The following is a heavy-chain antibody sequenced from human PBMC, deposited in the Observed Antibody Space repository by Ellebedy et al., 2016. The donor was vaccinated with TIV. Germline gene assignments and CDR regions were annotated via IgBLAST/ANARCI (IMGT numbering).Heavy chain of an antibody. D-gene: IGHD3-16*02. CDR1: GFTFSNAW. Sequence: GGSLRLXCAASGFTFSNAWMNWVRQAPGKGLEWVGRIKSKTDGGTTDYAAPVKGRFTISRDDSKNTLYLQMNSLKTEDTAVYYCTTDHRSYDYIWGSYRGYYYWGQGTLVTVSS. V-gene: IGHV3-15*07. CDR3: TTDHRSYDYIWGSYRGYYY. J-gene: IGHJ4*02. CDR2: IKSKTDGGTT.